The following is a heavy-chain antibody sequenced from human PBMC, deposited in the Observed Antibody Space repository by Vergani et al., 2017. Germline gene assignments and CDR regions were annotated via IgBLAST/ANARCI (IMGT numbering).Heavy chain of an antibody. CDR3: ARVPMTTVMYESNWFDP. CDR2: IIPIFGTA. D-gene: IGHD4-17*01. V-gene: IGHV1-69*01. CDR1: GGTFSSYA. J-gene: IGHJ5*02. Sequence: VSCKASGGTFSSYAISWVRQAPGQGLEWMGGIIPIFGTANYAQKFQGRVTITADESTSTAYMELSSLRSEDTAVYYCARVPMTTVMYESNWFDPWGQGTLVTVAS.